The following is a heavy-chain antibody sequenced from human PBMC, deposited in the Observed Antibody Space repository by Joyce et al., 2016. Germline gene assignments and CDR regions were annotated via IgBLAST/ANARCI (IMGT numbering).Heavy chain of an antibody. CDR3: AREFKWNWDF. V-gene: IGHV3-7*04. D-gene: IGHD1-1*01. Sequence: EVQLVESGGGLVQPGGSPRLSCAASGFTFSSHWVSWVRQAPGKGLEWGANKNPDGSKNNYADSVKGRFIISRDNAKNSLYVQMHSLRAEDTAVYYCAREFKWNWDFWGQGTLVTVSS. J-gene: IGHJ4*02. CDR2: KNPDGSKN. CDR1: GFTFSSHW.